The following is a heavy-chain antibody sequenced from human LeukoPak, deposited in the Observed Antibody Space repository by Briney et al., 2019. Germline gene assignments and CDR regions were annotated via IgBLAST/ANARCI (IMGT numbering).Heavy chain of an antibody. D-gene: IGHD1-26*01. CDR2: ISSDGTTT. J-gene: IGHJ4*02. V-gene: IGHV3-64*01. CDR3: ARPLGATAY. Sequence: GGXLRLSCAASGFTFSYFAMHWVRQAPGKGLEHISAISSDGTTTHYTNSVKGRFTISRDNSKNTLYLQMGSLRADDMAVYYCARPLGATAYWGQGTLVTVSS. CDR1: GFTFSYFA.